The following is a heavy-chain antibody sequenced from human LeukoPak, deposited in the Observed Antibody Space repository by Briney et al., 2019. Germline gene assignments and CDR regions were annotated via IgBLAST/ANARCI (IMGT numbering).Heavy chain of an antibody. D-gene: IGHD3-9*01. J-gene: IGHJ4*02. CDR2: ISSSSSYI. Sequence: GGSLRLSCAASGFTFGSYSMNWVRQAPGKGLEWVSSISSSSSYIYYADSVKGRFTISRDNAKNSLYLQMNSLRAEDTAVYYCAREDWLLIFDYWGQGTLVTVSS. CDR1: GFTFGSYS. CDR3: AREDWLLIFDY. V-gene: IGHV3-21*01.